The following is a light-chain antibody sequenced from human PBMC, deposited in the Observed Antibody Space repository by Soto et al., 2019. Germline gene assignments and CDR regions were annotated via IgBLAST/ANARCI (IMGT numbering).Light chain of an antibody. CDR2: DAS. Sequence: DIQMTQSPSSVSASVGDRVTITCRASRGISSWLAWYQQKPGKAPKLLIYDASSLQSGVPSRFSGSGSGTEFTLPFSSLQPGDSATYYCQQANSVPLTFGGGTKVEIK. CDR1: RGISSW. V-gene: IGKV1-12*01. CDR3: QQANSVPLT. J-gene: IGKJ4*01.